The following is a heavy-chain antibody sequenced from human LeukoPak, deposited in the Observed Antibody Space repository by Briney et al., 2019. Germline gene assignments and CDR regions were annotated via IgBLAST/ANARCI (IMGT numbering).Heavy chain of an antibody. V-gene: IGHV1-2*02. CDR3: ARTYSGGFDY. J-gene: IGHJ4*02. D-gene: IGHD2-21*01. Sequence: ASVKVSCKASGYTFTGYYMHWVRQAPGQGLEWMGWINPNSGGTNYAQKFQGRVTMTRNTSISTAYMELSSLRSEDTAVYYCARTYSGGFDYWGQGTLVTVSS. CDR1: GYTFTGYY. CDR2: INPNSGGT.